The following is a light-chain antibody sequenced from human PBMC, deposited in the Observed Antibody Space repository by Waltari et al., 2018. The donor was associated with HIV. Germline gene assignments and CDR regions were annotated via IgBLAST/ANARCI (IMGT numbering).Light chain of an antibody. V-gene: IGLV1-44*01. CDR3: ATWDDSLNGPV. J-gene: IGLJ2*01. CDR1: TSNIGSHA. Sequence: QSVLSQAPSASGTPGQSVAISCSGRTSNIGSHAFNWYQHLPGTAPKLLIHTNDQRPSGVPDRFSGSKSGTSASLAISGLQSADESDYYCATWDDSLNGPVFGGGTKLTVL. CDR2: TND.